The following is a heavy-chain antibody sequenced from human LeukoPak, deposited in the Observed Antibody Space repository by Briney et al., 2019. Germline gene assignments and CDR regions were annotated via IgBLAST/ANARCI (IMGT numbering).Heavy chain of an antibody. D-gene: IGHD3-3*01. Sequence: SVKVSCKASGGTFSSYAISWVRQAPGQGLEWMGGIIPIFGTANYAQKFQERVTITRDMSTSTAYMELSSLRSEDTAVYYCAAALQFLEWSPLDYWGQGTLVTVSS. CDR1: GGTFSSYA. J-gene: IGHJ4*02. V-gene: IGHV1-69*05. CDR2: IIPIFGTA. CDR3: AAALQFLEWSPLDY.